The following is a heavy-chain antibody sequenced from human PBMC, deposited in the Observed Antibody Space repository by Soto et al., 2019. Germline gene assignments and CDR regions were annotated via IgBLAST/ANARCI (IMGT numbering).Heavy chain of an antibody. D-gene: IGHD1-26*01. CDR3: ARVSGSYYYGMDV. CDR1: GGSISSSNW. J-gene: IGHJ6*02. V-gene: IGHV4-4*02. CDR2: IYHSGST. Sequence: QVQLQESGPGLVKPSGTLSLTCAVSGGSISSSNWWSWVRQPPGKGLEWIGEIYHSGSTNYNPSLKGRVTXSXDXXKTQFSRKLSSVIAADTAVYYCARVSGSYYYGMDVWGQGTTVTVSS.